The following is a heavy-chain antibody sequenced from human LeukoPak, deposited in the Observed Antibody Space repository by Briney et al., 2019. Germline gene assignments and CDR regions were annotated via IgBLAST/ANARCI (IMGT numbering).Heavy chain of an antibody. D-gene: IGHD3-22*01. J-gene: IGHJ4*02. Sequence: GASVKVSCKASGYTFTSYDINWVRQATGQGLEWMGWMNPNSGNTGYAQKFQGRVTMTRNTSIRTAYMELSSLRSEDTAVYYCVSPGVYYDSSGYYPFDYWGQGILVTVSS. CDR2: MNPNSGNT. CDR3: VSPGVYYDSSGYYPFDY. CDR1: GYTFTSYD. V-gene: IGHV1-8*01.